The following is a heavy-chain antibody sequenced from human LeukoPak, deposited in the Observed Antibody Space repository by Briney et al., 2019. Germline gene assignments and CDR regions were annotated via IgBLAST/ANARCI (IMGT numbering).Heavy chain of an antibody. CDR2: IKSKTDGGTT. CDR1: GFTFSNAW. V-gene: IGHV3-15*01. Sequence: GGSLRLSCAASGFTFSNAWMSWVRQAPGKGLEWVGRIKSKTDGGTTDYAAPVKGRFTISRDDSKNTLYLQMNSLKTEDTAVYNCTTDPQYSSDLGWFDPWGQGTLVTVSS. CDR3: TTDPQYSSDLGWFDP. D-gene: IGHD6-25*01. J-gene: IGHJ5*02.